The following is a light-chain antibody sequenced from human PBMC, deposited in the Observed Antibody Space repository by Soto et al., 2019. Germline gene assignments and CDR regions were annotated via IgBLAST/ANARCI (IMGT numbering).Light chain of an antibody. Sequence: QSALTQPASVSGSPGQSITISCTGTSSDVGGYNYVSWYQQNPGKAPKLMIYEVSNRPSGVSNRFSGSKSGNTASLTISGLQAEDEADYYCSSYTSGSTRVFGTGTKLTVL. CDR3: SSYTSGSTRV. CDR2: EVS. CDR1: SSDVGGYNY. J-gene: IGLJ1*01. V-gene: IGLV2-14*01.